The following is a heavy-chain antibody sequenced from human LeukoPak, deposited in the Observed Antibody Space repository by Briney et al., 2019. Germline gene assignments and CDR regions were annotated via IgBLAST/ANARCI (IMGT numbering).Heavy chain of an antibody. Sequence: SQTLSLTCTVSGCSISSGSYYWSWIRQPAGKGLEWIGRIYTSGSTNYNPSLKSRVTISVDTSKNQFSLKLSSVTAADTAVYYCARGSPLWFGELLSWWFDPWGQGTLVTVSS. D-gene: IGHD3-10*01. CDR2: IYTSGST. CDR1: GCSISSGSYY. CDR3: ARGSPLWFGELLSWWFDP. J-gene: IGHJ5*02. V-gene: IGHV4-61*02.